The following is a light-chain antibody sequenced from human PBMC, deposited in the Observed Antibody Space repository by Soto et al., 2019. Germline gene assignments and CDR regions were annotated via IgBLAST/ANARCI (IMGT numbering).Light chain of an antibody. V-gene: IGKV3-20*01. Sequence: EIVLTQSTGTLSLSPGERATLSYRASQSVSSNYLAWYQQKPGQAPRLLIYGASSRATGIPERFSGSGSGTDFTLTSSRLEPEDFAVYYCQQYGSSPYTFGQGTKLEIK. CDR1: QSVSSNY. CDR2: GAS. CDR3: QQYGSSPYT. J-gene: IGKJ2*01.